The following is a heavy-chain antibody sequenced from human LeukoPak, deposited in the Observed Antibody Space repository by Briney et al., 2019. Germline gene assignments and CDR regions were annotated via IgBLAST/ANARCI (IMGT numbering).Heavy chain of an antibody. CDR2: INHSGST. CDR3: ARRIRFPSLRAFDI. D-gene: IGHD3-3*01. V-gene: IGHV4-39*07. CDR1: GGSISSSSYY. J-gene: IGHJ3*02. Sequence: PSETLSLTCTVSGGSISSSSYYWSWIRQPPGKGLEWIGEINHSGSTNYNPSLKSRVTISVDTSKNQFSLKLSSVTAADTAVYYCARRIRFPSLRAFDIWGQGTMVTVSS.